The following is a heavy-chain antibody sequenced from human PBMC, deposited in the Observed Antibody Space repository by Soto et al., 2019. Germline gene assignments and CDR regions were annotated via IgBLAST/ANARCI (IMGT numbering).Heavy chain of an antibody. CDR1: GGSISSGGYY. D-gene: IGHD6-19*01. Sequence: SETLSLTCTLSGGSISSGGYYWSWIRQHPGKGLEWIGYIYYIASTYYNPSLKGRVAISVDASKNQFSLKLSSVTAADTAVYYCARDTGGYGRFDPWGQGTLVTVSS. J-gene: IGHJ5*02. CDR2: IYYIAST. CDR3: ARDTGGYGRFDP. V-gene: IGHV4-31*03.